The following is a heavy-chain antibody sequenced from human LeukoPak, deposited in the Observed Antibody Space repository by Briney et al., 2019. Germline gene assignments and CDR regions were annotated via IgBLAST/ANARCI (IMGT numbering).Heavy chain of an antibody. D-gene: IGHD1-26*01. J-gene: IGHJ4*02. CDR2: ISLTGDT. Sequence: SETLALTCGVSGGTISSTNWWSWVRQPPGQGLEGIGEISLTGDTNYKPSLKGRVTMSLDASRNPLPLDLTSVSADDTAIYYCSRESGAWCPFGYWGQGTLVIVPT. V-gene: IGHV4-4*02. CDR1: GGTISSTNW. CDR3: SRESGAWCPFGY.